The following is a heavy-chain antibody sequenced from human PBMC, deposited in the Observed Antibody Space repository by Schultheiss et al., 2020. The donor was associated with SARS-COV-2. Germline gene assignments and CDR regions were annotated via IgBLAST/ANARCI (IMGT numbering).Heavy chain of an antibody. J-gene: IGHJ5*02. CDR3: ARAVLVVYPIWFDP. Sequence: SETLSLTCAVYGGSFSGYYWSWIRQPPGKGLEWIGEINHSGSTNYNPSLKSRVTISVDTSKNQFSLKLSSVTAADTAVYYCARAVLVVYPIWFDPWGQGTLVTVSS. V-gene: IGHV4-34*01. CDR2: INHSGST. CDR1: GGSFSGYY. D-gene: IGHD2-8*02.